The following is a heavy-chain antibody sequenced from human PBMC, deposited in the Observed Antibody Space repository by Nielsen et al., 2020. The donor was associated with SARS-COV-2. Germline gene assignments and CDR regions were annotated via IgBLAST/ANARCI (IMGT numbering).Heavy chain of an antibody. CDR1: GFTFSSYG. V-gene: IGHV3-66*01. CDR3: ARAGTLSSSWYSMDF. D-gene: IGHD6-13*01. CDR2: IYTDGSA. J-gene: IGHJ6*02. Sequence: GGSLRLSCAASGFTFSSYGMHWVRQAPGKGLEWVSVIYTDGSASYADSMKSRFTVSRDNSKNTVYPQMNSLRAGDTAVYYCARAGTLSSSWYSMDFWGQGTTVTVSS.